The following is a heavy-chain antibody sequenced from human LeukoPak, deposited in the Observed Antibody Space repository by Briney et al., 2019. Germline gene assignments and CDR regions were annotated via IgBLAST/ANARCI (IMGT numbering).Heavy chain of an antibody. D-gene: IGHD1-1*01. CDR1: GFSLSTSW. CDR3: ARDRGLQGWHFDL. V-gene: IGHV3-7*01. Sequence: GGSLRLSCAASGFSLSTSWMSWVRQAPGKGLEWLGDIKEDGSKIYYVDSVKGRFTISRDNAKNSRYLQMNNLRVEETAVYYCARDRGLQGWHFDLWGRGTLVTVSS. CDR2: IKEDGSKI. J-gene: IGHJ2*01.